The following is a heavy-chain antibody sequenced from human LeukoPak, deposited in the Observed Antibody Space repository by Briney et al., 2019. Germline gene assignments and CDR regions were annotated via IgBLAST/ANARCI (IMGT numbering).Heavy chain of an antibody. V-gene: IGHV3-23*01. CDR2: ITGRGDAT. CDR3: ANLLRWEPY. Sequence: GGSLRLSCAASGFSVGSNYMTWVRQAPGKGLEWVSTITGRGDATYYADSVKGRFTISRDNSKNTLYLQMNSLRAEDTAVYYCANLLRWEPYWGQGTLVTVSS. CDR1: GFSVGSNY. D-gene: IGHD4-23*01. J-gene: IGHJ4*02.